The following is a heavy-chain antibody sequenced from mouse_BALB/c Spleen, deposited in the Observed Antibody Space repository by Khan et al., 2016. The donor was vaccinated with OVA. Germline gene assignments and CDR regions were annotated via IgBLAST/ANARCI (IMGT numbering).Heavy chain of an antibody. V-gene: IGHV1S34*01. CDR1: GYSFTGYY. J-gene: IGHJ3*01. CDR2: ISCYNGST. D-gene: IGHD1-1*01. Sequence: LVKTGASVKISCKASGYSFTGYYMHWVKQSHGKSLEWIGYISCYNGSTTYTQKFKGKATFTVDTSSSTVYMQFNSLTSEDSAVYYCARGDYYGSSSFAYWGQGTLVTVSA. CDR3: ARGDYYGSSSFAY.